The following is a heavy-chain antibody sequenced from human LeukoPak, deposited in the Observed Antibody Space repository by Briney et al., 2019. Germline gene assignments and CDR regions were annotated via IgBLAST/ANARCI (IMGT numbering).Heavy chain of an antibody. V-gene: IGHV3-7*01. CDR2: IKQDGGEK. J-gene: IGHJ5*02. CDR1: GFTFSRYW. Sequence: GGSLRLSCAASGFTFSRYWMNWVRRAPGKGLEWVANIKQDGGEKYYLDSVKGRFTISRDNAKDSLYLQMNNLRAEDTAVYYCATGGSGGSTQYNWFDPWGQGTLVTVSS. CDR3: ATGGSGGSTQYNWFDP. D-gene: IGHD1-26*01.